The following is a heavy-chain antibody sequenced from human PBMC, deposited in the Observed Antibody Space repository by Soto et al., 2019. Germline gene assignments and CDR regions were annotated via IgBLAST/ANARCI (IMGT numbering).Heavy chain of an antibody. V-gene: IGHV3-23*01. CDR2: ISGGADIR. D-gene: IGHD7-27*01. CDR3: AKDRFTSAIRKHWGFDF. J-gene: IGHJ2*01. Sequence: EVELLESGGDLVQPGGSLRLSCAASGFTFLNYGMSWVRQAPGKGPEWVSSISGGADIRYYAASVKGRFTISRDSSTNTLFLQMKDVRGEDPAIYFCAKDRFTSAIRKHWGFDFWGRGTLVSVSS. CDR1: GFTFLNYG.